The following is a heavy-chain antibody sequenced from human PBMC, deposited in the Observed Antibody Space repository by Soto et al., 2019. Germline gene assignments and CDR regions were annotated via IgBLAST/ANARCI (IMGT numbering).Heavy chain of an antibody. CDR3: ALNEYSSSSPLDY. J-gene: IGHJ4*02. D-gene: IGHD6-6*01. CDR2: IIPIFGTA. CDR1: GGTFSIYA. V-gene: IGHV1-69*13. Sequence: SVKVSCKASGGTFSIYAISWVRQAPGQGLEWMGGIIPIFGTANYAQKFQGRVTITADESTSTAYMELSSLRSEDTAVYYCALNEYSSSSPLDYWGQGTLVTVSS.